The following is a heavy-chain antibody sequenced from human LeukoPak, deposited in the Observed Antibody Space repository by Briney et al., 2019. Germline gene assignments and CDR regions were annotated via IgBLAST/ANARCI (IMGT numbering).Heavy chain of an antibody. CDR1: GFTFSSYE. CDR3: AELGITMIGGV. V-gene: IGHV3-48*03. CDR2: ISSSGSTI. D-gene: IGHD3-10*02. Sequence: PGGSLRLSCAASGFTFSSYEMNWVRQAPGKGLEWVSYISSSGSTIYYADSVKGRFTISRDNAKNSLYLQMNSLRAEDTAVYYCAELGITMIGGVWGKGTTAPSPQ. J-gene: IGHJ6*04.